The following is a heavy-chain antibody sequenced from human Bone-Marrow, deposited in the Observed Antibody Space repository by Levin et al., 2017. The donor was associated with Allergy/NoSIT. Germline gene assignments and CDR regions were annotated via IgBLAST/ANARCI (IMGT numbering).Heavy chain of an antibody. Sequence: SQTLSLTCAVYGGSFSGSYWSWIRQPPGKGLEWIGEINHSGSTNYNPSLKSRVTISVDTSKNQFSLKLSSVTAADTAVYYCARGCCAGITRFDYWGQGTLVTVSS. CDR1: GGSFSGSY. J-gene: IGHJ4*02. CDR2: INHSGST. CDR3: ARGCCAGITRFDY. V-gene: IGHV4-34*01. D-gene: IGHD3-10*01.